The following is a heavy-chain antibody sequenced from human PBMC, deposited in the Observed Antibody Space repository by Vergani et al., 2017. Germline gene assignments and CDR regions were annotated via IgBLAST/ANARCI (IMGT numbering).Heavy chain of an antibody. CDR3: AKDGRQQLVRDYFDY. V-gene: IGHV3-23*01. Sequence: EVQLLESGGGLVQPGGSLRLSCAASGFTFSSYAMSWVRQAPGKGLEWVSAISGSGGSTYYADSVKGRFTISRDKSKNTLYLQMNSLRAEDTAVYYCAKDGRQQLVRDYFDYWGQGTLVTVSS. CDR2: ISGSGGST. J-gene: IGHJ4*02. D-gene: IGHD6-13*01. CDR1: GFTFSSYA.